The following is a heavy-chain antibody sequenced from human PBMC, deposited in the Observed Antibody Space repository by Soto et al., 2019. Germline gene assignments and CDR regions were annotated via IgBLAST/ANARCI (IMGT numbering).Heavy chain of an antibody. CDR1: GYTFTGYY. CDR2: INPNSGGT. J-gene: IGHJ6*02. D-gene: IGHD5-18*01. V-gene: IGHV1-2*04. Sequence: ASVKVSCKAAGYTFTGYYMHLVRQAPGQGLEWMGWINPNSGGTNYAQKFQGWVTMTRDTSISTAYMELSRLRSDDTAVYYCAREAPSYGSYGMDVWGQGTTVTVSS. CDR3: AREAPSYGSYGMDV.